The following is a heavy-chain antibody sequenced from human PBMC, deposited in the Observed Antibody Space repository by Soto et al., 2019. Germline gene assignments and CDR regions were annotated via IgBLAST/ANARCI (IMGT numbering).Heavy chain of an antibody. CDR1: GGSISSYY. J-gene: IGHJ6*03. CDR2: IYYSGST. Sequence: SETLSLTCTVSGGSISSYYWSWIRQPPGKGLEWIGYIYYSGSTNYNPSLKSRVTISVDTSKNQFSLKLSSVTAADTAVYYCGRDISSGIAARPNYYSYYMDVWGKGTTVTVSS. CDR3: GRDISSGIAARPNYYSYYMDV. D-gene: IGHD6-6*01. V-gene: IGHV4-59*01.